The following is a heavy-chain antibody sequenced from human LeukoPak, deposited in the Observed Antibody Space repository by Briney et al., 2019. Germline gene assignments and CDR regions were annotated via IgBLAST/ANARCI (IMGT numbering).Heavy chain of an antibody. CDR1: GFTFDDYA. J-gene: IGHJ3*02. CDR2: ISWNSGSI. CDR3: AKVGVFDAFDI. Sequence: PGGSLRLSCAASGFTFDDYAMHWGRQAPGKGLEWVSGISWNSGSIGYADSVKGRFTISRDNAKNSLYLQMNSLRAEDTALYYCAKVGVFDAFDIWGQGTMVTVSS. V-gene: IGHV3-9*01. D-gene: IGHD3-3*01.